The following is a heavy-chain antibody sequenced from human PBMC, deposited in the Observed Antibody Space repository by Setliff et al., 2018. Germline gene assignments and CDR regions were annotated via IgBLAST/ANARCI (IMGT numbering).Heavy chain of an antibody. J-gene: IGHJ6*03. V-gene: IGHV3-15*01. CDR3: TTSQVVVVAAYDYYYMDV. CDR2: IKSKTDGGTT. CDR1: GFTFSNAW. D-gene: IGHD2-15*01. Sequence: GGSLRLSCAASGFTFSNAWMSWVRQAPGKGLEWVGRIKSKTDGGTTDYAAPVKGRFTISRDDSKNTLYLQMNSLKTEDTAVYYCTTSQVVVVAAYDYYYMDVWGKGTTVTVSS.